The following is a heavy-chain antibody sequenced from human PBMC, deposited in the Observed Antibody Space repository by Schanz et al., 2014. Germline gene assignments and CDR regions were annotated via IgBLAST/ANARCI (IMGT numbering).Heavy chain of an antibody. Sequence: DVQLLESGGGLVQPGGSLRLSCAASGFTFNSYAMTWVRQAPGKGLEWVSTISASGGSTYYADSVKGRFTISRDNSKKILYLQMNSLRAEDTAVYYCAKARRKSNCSGGRCFHYSYYGMDVWGQGTTVTVSS. D-gene: IGHD2-15*01. J-gene: IGHJ6*02. V-gene: IGHV3-23*01. CDR1: GFTFNSYA. CDR2: ISASGGST. CDR3: AKARRKSNCSGGRCFHYSYYGMDV.